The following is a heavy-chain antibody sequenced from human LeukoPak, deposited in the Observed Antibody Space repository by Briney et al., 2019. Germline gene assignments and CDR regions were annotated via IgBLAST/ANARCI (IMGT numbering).Heavy chain of an antibody. CDR2: IYYSGST. Sequence: SETLSLTCTVSGGSISSSSYYWGWIRQPPGKGLEWIGSIYYSGSTYYNPSLKSRVTISVDTSKNQFSLKLSSVTAADTAVYYCASNNYDILTGYRLWGVFDYWGQGTLVTVSS. J-gene: IGHJ4*02. CDR3: ASNNYDILTGYRLWGVFDY. CDR1: GGSISSSSYY. V-gene: IGHV4-39*07. D-gene: IGHD3-9*01.